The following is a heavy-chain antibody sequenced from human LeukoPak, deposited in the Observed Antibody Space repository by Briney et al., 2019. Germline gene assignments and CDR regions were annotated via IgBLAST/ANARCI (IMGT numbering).Heavy chain of an antibody. CDR1: GFNFGKFA. Sequence: GGSLRLSCVASGFNFGKFAMSWVRQAPGKGQEWVSAISGSGGRAHYADSVEGRFTITRDNSKNTLYLQINSLRAEDTAVYYCAKEHGDYGDYLNFDYWGQGTLVTVSS. CDR3: AKEHGDYGDYLNFDY. CDR2: ISGSGGRA. D-gene: IGHD4-17*01. V-gene: IGHV3-23*01. J-gene: IGHJ4*02.